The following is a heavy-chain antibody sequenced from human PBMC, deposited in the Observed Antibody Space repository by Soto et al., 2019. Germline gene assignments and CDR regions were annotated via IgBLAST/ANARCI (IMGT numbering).Heavy chain of an antibody. CDR1: GYTFTSYG. Sequence: QVQLVQSGAEVKKPGASVKVSCKASGYTFTSYGISWVRQAPGQGLEWMGWISAYNGNTNYAQKLQGRVTLTTDTTTSTPYMELRSLRSDNTAVYYCARGLLPLEWLHDWFDPWGQGTLVTLSS. D-gene: IGHD3-3*01. CDR3: ARGLLPLEWLHDWFDP. J-gene: IGHJ5*02. CDR2: ISAYNGNT. V-gene: IGHV1-18*04.